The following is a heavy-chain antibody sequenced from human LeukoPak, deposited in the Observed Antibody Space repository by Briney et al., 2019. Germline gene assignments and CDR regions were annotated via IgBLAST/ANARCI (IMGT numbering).Heavy chain of an antibody. CDR3: ARVVDTATDY. CDR2: ISYDGSNK. V-gene: IGHV3-30*03. CDR1: GFTFSSYG. J-gene: IGHJ4*02. Sequence: PGRSLRLSCAASGFTFSSYGMHWVRQAPGKGLEWVAVISYDGSNKYYADSVKGRFTISRDNSKNTPYLQMNSLRAEDTAVYYCARVVDTATDYWGQGTLVTVSS. D-gene: IGHD5-18*01.